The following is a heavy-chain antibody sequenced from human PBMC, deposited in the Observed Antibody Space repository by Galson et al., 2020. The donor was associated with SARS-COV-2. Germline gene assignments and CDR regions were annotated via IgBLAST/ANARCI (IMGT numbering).Heavy chain of an antibody. CDR1: GYTYTNYD. CDR3: ASLAAAYDAFGI. D-gene: IGHD2-15*01. CDR2: MNPNSGNT. V-gene: IGHV1-8*01. Sequence: ASVKVSRMASGYTYTNYDINWVRQATGQGREWMGWMNPNSGNTGYAQKFQGRVTMTRNTSISTAYMELSSLRSEDTAGYYCASLAAAYDAFGIWGQGNMVTVSS. J-gene: IGHJ3*02.